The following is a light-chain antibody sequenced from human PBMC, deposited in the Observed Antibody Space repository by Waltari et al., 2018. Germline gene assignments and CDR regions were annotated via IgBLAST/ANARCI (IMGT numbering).Light chain of an antibody. CDR2: LGS. CDR1: QSLLYSNGYNY. V-gene: IGKV2-28*01. Sequence: DVVMTQSPLSLPVTPGEPASISCRSSQSLLYSNGYNYVNWYLQGPGQSPLLLIYLGSNRASGVPGRFSGSGSGTDFTLKISRVEAEDVGVYYCMQGLHFPLTFGPGTKVDIK. CDR3: MQGLHFPLT. J-gene: IGKJ3*01.